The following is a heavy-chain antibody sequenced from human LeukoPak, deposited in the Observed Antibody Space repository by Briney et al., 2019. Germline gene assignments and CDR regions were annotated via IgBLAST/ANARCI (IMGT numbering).Heavy chain of an antibody. D-gene: IGHD5-12*01. CDR2: MNPNSGNT. J-gene: IGHJ4*02. CDR3: ARGNSGYDYDYFDY. Sequence: ASVKVSCKASGYTFTSYDINWVRQATGQGLEWMGWMNPNSGNTGYAQKFQGRVAMTRNTSISTDYMELSSLRSEDTAVYYCARGNSGYDYDYFDYWGQGTLGTVSA. V-gene: IGHV1-8*01. CDR1: GYTFTSYD.